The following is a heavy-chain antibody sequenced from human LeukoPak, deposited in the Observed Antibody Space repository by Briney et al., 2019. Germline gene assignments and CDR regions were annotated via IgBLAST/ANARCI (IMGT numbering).Heavy chain of an antibody. Sequence: SETLSLTCTVSGGSISSYYWSWIRQPPGKGLEWIGYIYYSGSTSYNPSLKSRVTISVDTSKNQFSLKLSSVTAADTAVYYCARVHRDFWSGYYTNWYFDLWGRGTLVTVSS. CDR1: GGSISSYY. V-gene: IGHV4-59*01. D-gene: IGHD3-3*01. CDR2: IYYSGST. J-gene: IGHJ2*01. CDR3: ARVHRDFWSGYYTNWYFDL.